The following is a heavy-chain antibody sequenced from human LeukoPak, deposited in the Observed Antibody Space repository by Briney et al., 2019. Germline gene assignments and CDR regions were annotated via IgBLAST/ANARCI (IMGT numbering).Heavy chain of an antibody. J-gene: IGHJ4*02. CDR3: AKYCSGGNCYSGLY. Sequence: GGSLRLSCAASGFTFSTYAMTWVRQAPGKGLQWVSTITSGGNTYYADSVKGRFTISRDNSKSTLYLQMNSLRAEDTAVYYCAKYCSGGNCYSGLYWGQGTLVTVSS. CDR1: GFTFSTYA. V-gene: IGHV3-23*01. CDR2: ITSGGNT. D-gene: IGHD2-15*01.